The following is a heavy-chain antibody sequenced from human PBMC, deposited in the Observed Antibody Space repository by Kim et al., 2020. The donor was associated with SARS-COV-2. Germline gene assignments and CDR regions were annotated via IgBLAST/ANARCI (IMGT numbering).Heavy chain of an antibody. CDR3: ARGKDSSSWDRHPFDY. Sequence: SETLSLTCAVSGGSISSSNWWSWVRQPPGKGLEWIGEIYHSGSTNYNPSLKSRVTISVDKSKNQFSLKLSSVTAADTAVYYCARGKDSSSWDRHPFDYWGQGTLVTVSS. J-gene: IGHJ4*02. CDR2: IYHSGST. D-gene: IGHD6-13*01. V-gene: IGHV4-4*02. CDR1: GGSISSSNW.